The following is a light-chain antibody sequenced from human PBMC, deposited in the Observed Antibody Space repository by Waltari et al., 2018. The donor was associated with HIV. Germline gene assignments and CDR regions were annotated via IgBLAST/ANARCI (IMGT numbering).Light chain of an antibody. Sequence: QSVLTQPPSVSGAPGQRVSISCPGGSSNIGSGYDVHWYQQFPGRAPKVLIYANTNRPSGVPDRFSGSKSGYSASLVITGLQAEDDADYYCQSYDSSLSGWVFGGGTKLTVL. CDR3: QSYDSSLSGWV. CDR1: SSNIGSGYD. CDR2: ANT. J-gene: IGLJ3*02. V-gene: IGLV1-40*01.